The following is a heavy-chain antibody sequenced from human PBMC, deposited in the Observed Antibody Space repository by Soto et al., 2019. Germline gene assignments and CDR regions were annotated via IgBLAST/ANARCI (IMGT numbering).Heavy chain of an antibody. CDR3: ARDMGLSGYSSEFDY. CDR2: MIQHGSKR. CDR1: GFAFSPCW. D-gene: IGHD5-12*01. V-gene: IGHV3-7*01. J-gene: IGHJ4*02. Sequence: EVQFVESGGDLVQPGGSLRLSCAASGFAFSPCWVNWVRQSPGKGLAWVAIMIQHGSKRDYGASVMGRFTISRDNGKNALYLQMNSLRDDDTAIYFCARDMGLSGYSSEFDYWGLGTRVTVTS.